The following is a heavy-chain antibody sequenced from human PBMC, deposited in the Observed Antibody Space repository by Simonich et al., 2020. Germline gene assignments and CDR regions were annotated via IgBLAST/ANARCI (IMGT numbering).Heavy chain of an antibody. J-gene: IGHJ3*02. CDR3: AKDFCERITMIVVVNDAFDI. D-gene: IGHD3-22*01. CDR2: ISGSGGST. Sequence: GGGLVQPGGSLRLSCAASGFTFSSYAMSWVRQAPGKGLEWVSAISGSGGSTYYADSVKGRFTISRDNSTNTLYLQMNSLRAADTAVYYCAKDFCERITMIVVVNDAFDIWGQGTMVTVSS. V-gene: IGHV3-23*01. CDR1: GFTFSSYA.